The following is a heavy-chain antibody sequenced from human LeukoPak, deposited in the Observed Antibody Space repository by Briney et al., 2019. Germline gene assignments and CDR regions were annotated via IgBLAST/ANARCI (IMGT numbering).Heavy chain of an antibody. Sequence: PSETLSPTCTVSGGSTSSYYWCWIRQPPGKGLEWIGYIYYSGSTNYNPSLKSRVTKSVDTSKNQFSLKLSSVTAADTAVYYCASTLYSGSYYLTQLDYWGQGTLVTVSS. CDR1: GGSTSSYY. V-gene: IGHV4-59*01. CDR2: IYYSGST. D-gene: IGHD1-26*01. J-gene: IGHJ4*02. CDR3: ASTLYSGSYYLTQLDY.